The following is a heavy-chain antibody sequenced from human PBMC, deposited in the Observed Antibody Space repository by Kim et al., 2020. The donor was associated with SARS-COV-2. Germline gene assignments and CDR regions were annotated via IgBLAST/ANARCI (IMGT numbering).Heavy chain of an antibody. CDR1: GFTFSSYA. D-gene: IGHD1-20*01. V-gene: IGHV3-64*01. J-gene: IGHJ4*02. CDR3: ARRITGTKAVDY. CDR2: ISSNGGST. Sequence: GGSLRLSCAASGFTFSSYAMHWVRQAPGKGLEYVSAISSNGGSTYYANSVKGRFTISRDNSKNTLYLQMGSLRAEDMAVYYCARRITGTKAVDYWGQGTL.